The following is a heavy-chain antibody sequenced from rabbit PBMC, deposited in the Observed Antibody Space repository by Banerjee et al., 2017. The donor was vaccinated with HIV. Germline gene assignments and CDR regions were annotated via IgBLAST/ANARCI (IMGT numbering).Heavy chain of an antibody. CDR2: IYAGKGST. CDR3: AREAYNADAGYVYAPYFNL. D-gene: IGHD6-1*01. Sequence: QSLEESGGGLVQPGGSLTLSCKASGFDFSSYYMSWVRQAPGKGLEWIGIIYAGKGSTDYASWVNGRFTISSDNAQNTVDLQMNSLTAADTATYFCAREAYNADAGYVYAPYFNLWGPGTLVTVS. J-gene: IGHJ4*01. V-gene: IGHV1S7*01. CDR1: GFDFSSYY.